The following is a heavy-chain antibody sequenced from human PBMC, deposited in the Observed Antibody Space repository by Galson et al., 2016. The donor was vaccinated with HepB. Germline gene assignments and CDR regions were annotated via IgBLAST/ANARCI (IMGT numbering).Heavy chain of an antibody. CDR1: GGSISTLNYY. V-gene: IGHV4-39*03. CDR3: STADY. J-gene: IGHJ4*02. D-gene: IGHD5/OR15-5a*01. CDR2: MYTGGST. Sequence: SETLSLTCTVSGGSISTLNYYWGWIRQPPGKGLEWIGSMYTGGSTYYNPSLESRDTISVDTSKNQFSLRLSSVTAADTAFYYCSTADYWGPGSLVTVSS.